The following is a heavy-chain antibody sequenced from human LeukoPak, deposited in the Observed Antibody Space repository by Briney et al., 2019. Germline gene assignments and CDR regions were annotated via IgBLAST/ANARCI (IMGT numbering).Heavy chain of an antibody. D-gene: IGHD6-13*01. J-gene: IGHJ6*02. CDR3: AKARYSSPYYYGMDV. Sequence: GGSLRLSCAASGFTFSSYWMNWVRQAPGKGLEWVSAISGGGGSTYYADSVKGRFTISRDNSKNTLYLQMNSLRAEDTAIYYCAKARYSSPYYYGMDVWGQGTTVTVSS. CDR2: ISGGGGST. CDR1: GFTFSSYW. V-gene: IGHV3-23*01.